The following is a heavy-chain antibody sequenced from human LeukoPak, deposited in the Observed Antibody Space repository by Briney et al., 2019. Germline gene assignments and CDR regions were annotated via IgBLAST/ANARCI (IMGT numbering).Heavy chain of an antibody. J-gene: IGHJ3*02. Sequence: GGSLRLSCAACGFTFSSYSMKWVRQARVKGREWGTYISSSSGTIYYADSVKGRFTISRDNAKNSLYLQMNRLRAEHTAVYYCARDEAWIGTFDIWRQGTMLTVSS. CDR1: GFTFSSYS. CDR2: ISSSSGTI. V-gene: IGHV3-48*01. D-gene: IGHD2-2*03. CDR3: ARDEAWIGTFDI.